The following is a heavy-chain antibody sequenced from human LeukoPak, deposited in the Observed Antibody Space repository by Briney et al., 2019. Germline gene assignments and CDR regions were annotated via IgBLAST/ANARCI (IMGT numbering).Heavy chain of an antibody. Sequence: GRSLRPSCAASGFTFDDYAMHWVRQAPGKGLEWVSGISWNSGSIGYADSVKGRFTISRDNAKNSLYLQMNSLRAEDTALYYCAKDLYGRGRYGMDVWGQGTTVTVSS. CDR3: AKDLYGRGRYGMDV. J-gene: IGHJ6*02. D-gene: IGHD2-8*01. CDR1: GFTFDDYA. V-gene: IGHV3-9*01. CDR2: ISWNSGSI.